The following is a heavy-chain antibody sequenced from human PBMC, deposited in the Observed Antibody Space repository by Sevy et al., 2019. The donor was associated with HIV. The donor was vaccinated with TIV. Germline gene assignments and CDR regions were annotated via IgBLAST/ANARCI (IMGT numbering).Heavy chain of an antibody. CDR2: VTSDGAT. CDR1: GLTFTTTG. J-gene: IGHJ4*02. CDR3: AGGDTTMITDLDY. Sequence: GGSLRLSCAASGLTFTTTGMSWVRQAPGKGLEWVAGVTSDGATYYADSVRDRFTVSRDNSKNTLYLQLSSLRADDSAAFYCAGGDTTMITDLDYWGQGTLVTVSS. V-gene: IGHV3-23*01. D-gene: IGHD3-16*01.